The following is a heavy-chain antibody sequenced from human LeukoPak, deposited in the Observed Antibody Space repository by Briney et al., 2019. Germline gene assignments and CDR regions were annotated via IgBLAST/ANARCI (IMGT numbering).Heavy chain of an antibody. J-gene: IGHJ4*02. Sequence: PGRSLRLSCAASGFTFENYRMHWVRQAPGKGLEWVSLITHDGSNKYYADSVKGRFTISRDNSKNTVHLQMSSLRTEDTAVYYCAKGLGYCSGGSCPDDYWGQGTLVTVSS. CDR3: AKGLGYCSGGSCPDDY. V-gene: IGHV3-30-3*01. CDR2: ITHDGSNK. D-gene: IGHD2-15*01. CDR1: GFTFENYR.